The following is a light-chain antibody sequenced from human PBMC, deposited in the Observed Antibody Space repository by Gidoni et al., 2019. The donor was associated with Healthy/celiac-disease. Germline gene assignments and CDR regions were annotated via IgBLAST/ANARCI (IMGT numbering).Light chain of an antibody. CDR3: QQRGRWPLT. CDR1: QSLGTF. Sequence: DIVLTQSPATLSLSPGESATLSFRASQSLGTFLVWYQHKPGQAPRLLIYGASTRSTGVPARFSGAGSGTDFTLTIASLEPEDFAIYYCQQRGRWPLTFGGGTRVEI. CDR2: GAS. V-gene: IGKV3-11*01. J-gene: IGKJ4*02.